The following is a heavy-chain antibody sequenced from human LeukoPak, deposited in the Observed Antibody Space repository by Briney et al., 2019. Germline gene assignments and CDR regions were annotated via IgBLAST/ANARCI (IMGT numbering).Heavy chain of an antibody. J-gene: IGHJ4*02. CDR1: GASISSYY. V-gene: IGHV4-59*01. D-gene: IGHD3-22*01. CDR2: IYYSGSI. Sequence: SSETLSLTCTVSGASISSYYWSWILQPPGKRLEWIGDIYYSGSIKYNPSLKSRVTMSVDTSKNQFSLKLSSVTAADTAIYYCARENPSGYYNRPIDYWGQGTLVTVSS. CDR3: ARENPSGYYNRPIDY.